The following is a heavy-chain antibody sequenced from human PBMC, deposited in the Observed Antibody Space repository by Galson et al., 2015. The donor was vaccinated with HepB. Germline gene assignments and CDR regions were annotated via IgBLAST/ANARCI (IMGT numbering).Heavy chain of an antibody. D-gene: IGHD4-11*01. J-gene: IGHJ4*02. CDR2: IIPIFGTA. V-gene: IGHV1-69*13. CDR1: GGTVSSYA. CDR3: AREGVYSRGFDY. Sequence: QSGAEVKEPGASVKVSCKASGGTVSSYAISWVRQAPGQGLEWMGGIIPIFGTANYAQKFQGRVTITADESTSTAYMELSSLRSEDTAVYYCAREGVYSRGFDYWGQGTLVTVSS.